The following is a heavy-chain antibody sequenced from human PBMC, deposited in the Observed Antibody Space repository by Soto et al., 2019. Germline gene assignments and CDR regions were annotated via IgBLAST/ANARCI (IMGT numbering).Heavy chain of an antibody. D-gene: IGHD2-2*01. CDR2: IYYSGST. CDR3: ARTIVVVPAFWFDP. V-gene: IGHV4-31*03. J-gene: IGHJ5*02. Sequence: SGTLSLTCTVSGGSISSGGYYWSWIRPHPGKGLEWIGYIYYSGSTYYNPSLKSRVTISVDTSKNQFSLKLSSVTAADTAVYYCARTIVVVPAFWFDPWGQGTLVTVSS. CDR1: GGSISSGGYY.